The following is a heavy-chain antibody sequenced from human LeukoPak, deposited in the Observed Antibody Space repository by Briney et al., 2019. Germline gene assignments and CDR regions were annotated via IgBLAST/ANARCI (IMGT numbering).Heavy chain of an antibody. CDR2: IYSSGST. CDR3: ARHIQIAFRVFRLGWIDP. V-gene: IGHV4-39*01. D-gene: IGHD3-3*02. Sequence: SETLSLTCRVSGASINSGSNYWGWIRQPPGKTLEWIGSIYSSGSTYYNPSLKSRVIIMTDTPKNHFSLKLSSVTAADTAVYYCARHIQIAFRVFRLGWIDPWGQGTLVTVSS. CDR1: GASINSGSNY. J-gene: IGHJ5*02.